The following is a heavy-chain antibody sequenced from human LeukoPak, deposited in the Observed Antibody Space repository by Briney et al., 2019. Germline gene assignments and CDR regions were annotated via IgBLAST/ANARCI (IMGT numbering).Heavy chain of an antibody. J-gene: IGHJ4*02. V-gene: IGHV4-59*01. D-gene: IGHD5-18*01. CDR1: GGSINSYY. Sequence: SETLSLTCTVSGGSINSYYWSWIRQPPGKGLEWIGYIYYSGSTNYNPSLKSRVTISVHTSKNQFSLKLSSVTAADTAVYYCANDLGWIQLNLGRGQGTLVTVSS. CDR2: IYYSGST. CDR3: ANDLGWIQLNLG.